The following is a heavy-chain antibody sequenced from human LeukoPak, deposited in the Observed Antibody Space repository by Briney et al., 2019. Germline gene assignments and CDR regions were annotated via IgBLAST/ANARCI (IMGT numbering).Heavy chain of an antibody. J-gene: IGHJ4*02. Sequence: GGSLRLSCAASGFTFSSYGMHWVRQAPGKGLEWVAFIRYDGSNKYYADSVKGRFTISRDNSKNTLYLQMNSLRAEDTAVYYCAQARGYGDQYYFDYWGQGTLVTVSS. CDR2: IRYDGSNK. D-gene: IGHD4-17*01. V-gene: IGHV3-30*02. CDR3: AQARGYGDQYYFDY. CDR1: GFTFSSYG.